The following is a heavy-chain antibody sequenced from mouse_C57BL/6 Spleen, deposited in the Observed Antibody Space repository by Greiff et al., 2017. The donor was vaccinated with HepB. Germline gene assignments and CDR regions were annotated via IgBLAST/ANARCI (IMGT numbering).Heavy chain of an antibody. V-gene: IGHV5-4*01. Sequence: EVQLVESGGGLVKPGGSLKLSCAASGFTFSSYAMSWVRQTPEKRLEWVATISDGGSYTYYPDNVKGRFTISRDNAKNNLYLQMSHLKSEDTAMYYCARVFRRVTGTGLNWYFDVWGTGTTVTVSS. CDR2: ISDGGSYT. D-gene: IGHD4-1*01. CDR1: GFTFSSYA. CDR3: ARVFRRVTGTGLNWYFDV. J-gene: IGHJ1*03.